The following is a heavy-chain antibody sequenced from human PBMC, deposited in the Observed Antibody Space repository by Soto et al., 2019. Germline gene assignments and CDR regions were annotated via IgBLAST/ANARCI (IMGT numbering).Heavy chain of an antibody. J-gene: IGHJ6*03. V-gene: IGHV3-74*01. CDR2: INSDGSST. Sequence: GGSLRLSCAASGFTFSSYWMHWVRQAPGKGLVWVSRINSDGSSTSYADSVKGRFTISRDNAKNTLYLQMNSLRAEDTAVYYCASVSVAVAGDDYYYMDVWGKGTTVTVSS. CDR3: ASVSVAVAGDDYYYMDV. CDR1: GFTFSSYW. D-gene: IGHD6-19*01.